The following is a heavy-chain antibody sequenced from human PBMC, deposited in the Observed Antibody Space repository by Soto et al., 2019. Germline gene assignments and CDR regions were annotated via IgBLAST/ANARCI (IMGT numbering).Heavy chain of an antibody. Sequence: SETLSLTCAVYGGSFSGYYWSWIRQPPGKGLEWIGEINHSGSTNYNPSLKSRVTISVDTSKNQFSLKLSSVTAADTAVYYCARAVVATIEYWGQGTLVTVSS. D-gene: IGHD5-12*01. CDR1: GGSFSGYY. CDR3: ARAVVATIEY. CDR2: INHSGST. J-gene: IGHJ4*02. V-gene: IGHV4-34*01.